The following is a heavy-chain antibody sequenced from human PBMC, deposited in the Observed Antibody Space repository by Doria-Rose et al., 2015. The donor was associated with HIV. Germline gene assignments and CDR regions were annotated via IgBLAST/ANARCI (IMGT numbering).Heavy chain of an antibody. V-gene: IGHV2-26*01. J-gene: IGHJ4*02. CDR2: TFSDDER. D-gene: IGHD6-13*01. CDR1: GVSLSSPGMG. CDR3: ARIKSSRWYHKYYFDF. Sequence: QVQLVQSGPVLVKPTETLTLTCTVSGVSLSSPGMGVSWIRQPPGKALEWLANTFSDDERSYKTSLRSRLTISRGTSKRQVVLTMTDMDPVDTATYYCARIKSSRWYHKYYFDFWGQGTLVIVSA.